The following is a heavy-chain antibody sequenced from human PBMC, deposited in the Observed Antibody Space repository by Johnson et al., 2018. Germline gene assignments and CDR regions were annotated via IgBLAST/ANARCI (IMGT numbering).Heavy chain of an antibody. CDR2: IHYSGFT. CDR3: AGAAGDYLLYAFDI. Sequence: QVQLVESGPGLVKPSETLSLTCTVSSGSFSNHYLSWIRQPPGKGLEWIGYIHYSGFTDYNPSLTSRVSLSVDTSKKQFSLKLRAVTAADTAVYYCAGAAGDYLLYAFDIWGQGTMVTVSS. CDR1: SGSFSNHY. J-gene: IGHJ3*02. V-gene: IGHV4-59*11. D-gene: IGHD4-17*01.